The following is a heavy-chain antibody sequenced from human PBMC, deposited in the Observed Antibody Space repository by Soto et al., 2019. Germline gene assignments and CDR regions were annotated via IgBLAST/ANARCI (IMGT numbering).Heavy chain of an antibody. J-gene: IGHJ4*02. CDR1: GFTFSRQT. CDR2: ISDDGGNT. D-gene: IGHD3-3*01. Sequence: QVQLVESGGGVFQPGRSRSPSWAASGFTFSRQTRHGVGQAPGRGRGGWAAISDDGGNTYMADSVRGRFTISRDNSKNTLYLQMNSLSSEDTAVHHCAREVYYDFWSGFNTHPYYFDDWGQGTLVTVSS. V-gene: IGHV3-30-3*01. CDR3: AREVYYDFWSGFNTHPYYFDD.